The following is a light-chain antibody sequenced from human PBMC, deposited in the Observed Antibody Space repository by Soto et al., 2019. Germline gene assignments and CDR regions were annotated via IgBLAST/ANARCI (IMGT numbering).Light chain of an antibody. Sequence: DIQMTQSPSSLSASVGDRVTITCQASQDISNYLNWYQHKPGKAPKLLIYDASNLEAGVPSRFSGSGSGTDFTFTISSLQPEDIATYYCQQALTFGGGTKVEIK. V-gene: IGKV1-33*01. J-gene: IGKJ4*01. CDR1: QDISNY. CDR3: QQALT. CDR2: DAS.